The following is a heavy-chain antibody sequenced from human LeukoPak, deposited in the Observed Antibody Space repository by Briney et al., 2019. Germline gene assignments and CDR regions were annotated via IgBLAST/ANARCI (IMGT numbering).Heavy chain of an antibody. CDR3: ARVHDSSGYYWHFDL. D-gene: IGHD3-22*01. V-gene: IGHV5-51*01. Sequence: GESLKISCKGSGYSFTSYWIGWVRQMPGKGLEWMGIIYPGDSDTTYSPSFQGQVTISADKSISTAYLQWSSLKASDTAMYYCARVHDSSGYYWHFDLWGRGTLVTVSS. CDR1: GYSFTSYW. J-gene: IGHJ2*01. CDR2: IYPGDSDT.